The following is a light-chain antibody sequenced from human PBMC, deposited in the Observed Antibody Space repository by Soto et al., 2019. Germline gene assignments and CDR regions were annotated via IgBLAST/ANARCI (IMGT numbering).Light chain of an antibody. CDR3: QQRSNWPPIT. CDR1: QSVSSD. J-gene: IGKJ5*01. V-gene: IGKV3-11*01. CDR2: DAS. Sequence: EIVLTQSPATVSLSPGERATLSCRASQSVSSDLAWYQQKPGQAPRLLLYDASNEATAIPARSSGRGSGTDITLTISSLEAEDVAVYYCQQRSNWPPITFGQGTRLEIK.